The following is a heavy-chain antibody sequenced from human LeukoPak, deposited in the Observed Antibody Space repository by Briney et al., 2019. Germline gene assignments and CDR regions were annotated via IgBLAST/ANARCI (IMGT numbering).Heavy chain of an antibody. J-gene: IGHJ4*02. CDR3: ARDVGNYDILTGRFKPSYYFDY. CDR1: GYTFTGYY. V-gene: IGHV1-2*02. CDR2: INPNSGGT. Sequence: ASVTVSCKASGYTFTGYYMHWVRQAPGQGLEWMGWINPNSGGTNYAQKFQGRVTMTRDTSISTAYMELSRLRSDDTAVYYCARDVGNYDILTGRFKPSYYFDYWGQGTLVTVSS. D-gene: IGHD3-9*01.